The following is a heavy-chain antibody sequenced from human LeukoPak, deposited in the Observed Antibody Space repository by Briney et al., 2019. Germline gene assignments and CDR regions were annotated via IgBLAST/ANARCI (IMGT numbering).Heavy chain of an antibody. V-gene: IGHV3-30-3*01. J-gene: IGHJ4*02. CDR2: ISYDGSNK. CDR1: GFTFSSYA. CDR3: ARDFVSSGHYPFD. D-gene: IGHD3-22*01. Sequence: GGSLRLSCAASGFTFSSYAMHWVRQAPGKGLEWVAVISYDGSNKYYADSVKGRFTIFRDNSKNTLYLQMNSLRAEDTAVYYCARDFVSSGHYPFDWGQGTLVTVSS.